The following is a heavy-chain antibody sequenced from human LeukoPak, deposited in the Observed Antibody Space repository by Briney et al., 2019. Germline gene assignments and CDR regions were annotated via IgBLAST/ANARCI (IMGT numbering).Heavy chain of an antibody. CDR3: ARDRSSSSWYSDFDY. V-gene: IGHV1-2*06. D-gene: IGHD6-13*01. CDR1: GYTFTGYY. Sequence: ASVKVSCMASGYTFTGYYMHWVRQAPGQGLEWMGRINPNSGGTNYAQIFQGRVTMTRDTSISTAYMELSRLRSDDTAVYYCARDRSSSSWYSDFDYWGQGTLVTVSS. CDR2: INPNSGGT. J-gene: IGHJ4*02.